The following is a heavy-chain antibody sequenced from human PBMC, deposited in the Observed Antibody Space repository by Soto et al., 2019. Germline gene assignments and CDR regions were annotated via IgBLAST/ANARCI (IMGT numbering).Heavy chain of an antibody. CDR2: IIPVFGIV. V-gene: IGHV1-69*19. Sequence: QLQLAQSGADVKKAGSSVKVSCKASGGTLSNSAFSWVRQAPGQGLEWMGGIIPVFGIVNYAQKFQDGDTITADESTSPAYMELRSLRSKDTAVYFCATGRIVVVGSRAYYGMDVWGQGPTVTV. D-gene: IGHD3-22*01. J-gene: IGHJ6*02. CDR3: ATGRIVVVGSRAYYGMDV. CDR1: GGTLSNSA.